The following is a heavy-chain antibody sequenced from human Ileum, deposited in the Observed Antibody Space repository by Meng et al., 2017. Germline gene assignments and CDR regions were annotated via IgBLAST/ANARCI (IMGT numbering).Heavy chain of an antibody. D-gene: IGHD2-15*01. Sequence: SETLSLTCTVSGGSISSISSYYRTWIRQSPGKGLEWIGYIYKTGIINYNSSLKGRITMSVDTSKNQFSLKLSSVTAADTAVYYCAREGDCSGGSCYRAWGQGTLVTVSS. CDR2: IYKTGII. J-gene: IGHJ5*02. CDR1: GGSISSISSYY. CDR3: AREGDCSGGSCYRA. V-gene: IGHV4-61*01.